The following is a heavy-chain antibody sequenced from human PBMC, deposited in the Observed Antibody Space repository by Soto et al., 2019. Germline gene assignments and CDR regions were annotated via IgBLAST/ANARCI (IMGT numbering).Heavy chain of an antibody. Sequence: SVKVSCKASGGTFSSYAISWVRQAPGQGLEWMGGIIPIFGTANYAQKFQGRVTITADESTSTAYMELSSLRSEDTAVYYCARDLIPAAMFNWFDPWGQGTLVTVSS. CDR1: GGTFSSYA. CDR3: ARDLIPAAMFNWFDP. J-gene: IGHJ5*02. CDR2: IIPIFGTA. V-gene: IGHV1-69*13. D-gene: IGHD2-2*01.